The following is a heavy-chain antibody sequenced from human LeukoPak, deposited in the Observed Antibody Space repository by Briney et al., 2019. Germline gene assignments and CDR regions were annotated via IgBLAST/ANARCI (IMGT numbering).Heavy chain of an antibody. J-gene: IGHJ5*02. Sequence: ASVKVSCKASGYTFTTYGISWVRQAPGQGLEWMGWISAYSGSTNYAQKLQGRITMTTDTSTSTAYMELRSLRSDDTAMYYCARDGRQGSPSMFDPWGQGTLVTVSS. CDR3: ARDGRQGSPSMFDP. D-gene: IGHD1-26*01. CDR2: ISAYSGST. CDR1: GYTFTTYG. V-gene: IGHV1-18*01.